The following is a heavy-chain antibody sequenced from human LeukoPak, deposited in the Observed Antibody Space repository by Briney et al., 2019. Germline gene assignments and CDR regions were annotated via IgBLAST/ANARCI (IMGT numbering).Heavy chain of an antibody. Sequence: ASETLSLTCTVSGDSISNYYWSWIRQPAGKGLEWIGRIYSSGSTNYNPSLRSRVTMSVDTSKNQFSLKLNSVTAADTAVYYCAKVVVANAFDIWGLGRMVTVSS. CDR3: AKVVVANAFDI. CDR1: GDSISNYY. D-gene: IGHD2-15*01. J-gene: IGHJ3*02. CDR2: IYSSGST. V-gene: IGHV4-4*07.